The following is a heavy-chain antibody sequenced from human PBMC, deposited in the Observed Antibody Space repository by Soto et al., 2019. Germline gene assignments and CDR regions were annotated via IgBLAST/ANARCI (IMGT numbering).Heavy chain of an antibody. CDR2: ISYDGSNK. J-gene: IGHJ6*02. D-gene: IGHD6-13*01. CDR3: AKDGSPYSSSWYTHYYYYYCRDV. Sequence: HPGGSLRLSCAASGFTFSSYGMHWVRQAPGKGLEWVAVISYDGSNKYYADSVKGRFTISRDNSKNTLYLQMNSLRAEDTAVYYCAKDGSPYSSSWYTHYYYYYCRDVWGQGSTVTVSS. V-gene: IGHV3-30*18. CDR1: GFTFSSYG.